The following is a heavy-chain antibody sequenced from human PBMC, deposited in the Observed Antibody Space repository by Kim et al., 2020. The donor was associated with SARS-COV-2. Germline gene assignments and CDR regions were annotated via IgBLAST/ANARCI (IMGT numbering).Heavy chain of an antibody. CDR3: ARVPWGGNQPQDY. J-gene: IGHJ4*02. CDR2: LNPNNGNT. CDR1: GYTFTTYD. D-gene: IGHD2-15*01. Sequence: ASVKVSCKASGYTFTTYDIYWVRQATGQGLEWMGWLNPNNGNTGYAQKFQGRVTMTRDTSISTAYMELSNLRSEDTAVYFCARVPWGGNQPQDYWGQGTLVSVSS. V-gene: IGHV1-8*01.